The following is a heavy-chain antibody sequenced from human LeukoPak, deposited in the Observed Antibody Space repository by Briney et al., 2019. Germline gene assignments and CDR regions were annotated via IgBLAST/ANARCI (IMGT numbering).Heavy chain of an antibody. CDR1: GFTLSNAY. CDR3: TTAVAGSVRIDY. V-gene: IGHV3-15*01. CDR2: IRSKTDRGTI. D-gene: IGHD6-19*01. Sequence: GGSLRLSCAASGFTLSNAYMSWVRQAPGKGLEWVGRIRSKTDRGTIDYAAPVKDRFTISRDDSKDTLYLQMNSLKTEDTAVYYCTTAVAGSVRIDYWGQGTLVTVSS. J-gene: IGHJ4*02.